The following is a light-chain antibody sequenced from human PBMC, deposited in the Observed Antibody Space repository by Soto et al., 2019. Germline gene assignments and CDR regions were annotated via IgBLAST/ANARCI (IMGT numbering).Light chain of an antibody. J-gene: IGKJ1*01. CDR1: QNIYSN. V-gene: IGKV3-15*01. Sequence: IVMTQSPATLSVSPGERATLSCRASQNIYSNVAWYQQRPGQAPRLLIYRASTRATGIPARFSGSGSGTEFTLAISSLQSEDFAVYHCQQYYNWWTFGQGTKVDIK. CDR3: QQYYNWWT. CDR2: RAS.